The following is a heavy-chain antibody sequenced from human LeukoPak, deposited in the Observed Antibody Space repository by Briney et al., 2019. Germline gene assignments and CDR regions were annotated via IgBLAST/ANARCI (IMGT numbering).Heavy chain of an antibody. J-gene: IGHJ3*02. D-gene: IGHD6-6*01. V-gene: IGHV4-4*07. CDR3: ASEEMYSSSSGLSDAFDI. Sequence: SETLSLTCTVSGGSISSYYWSWIQQPAGKGLEWIGRIYTSGSTNYNPSLKSRVTMSVDTSKNQFSLKLSSVTAADTAVYYCASEEMYSSSSGLSDAFDIWGQGTMVTVSS. CDR1: GGSISSYY. CDR2: IYTSGST.